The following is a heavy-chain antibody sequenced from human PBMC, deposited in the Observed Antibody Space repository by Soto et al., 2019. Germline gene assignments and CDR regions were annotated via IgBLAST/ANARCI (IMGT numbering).Heavy chain of an antibody. Sequence: QITLKESGPTLVKPTQTLTLTCTFSGFSLSTSGVGVGWIRQPPGKALEWLALIYWDDDKRYSPSLKSRLTITKDTSKNQVVLTMTNMDPVDTATYYCAHSRTYDILTSNWFDPWGQGTLVTVSS. CDR2: IYWDDDK. CDR3: AHSRTYDILTSNWFDP. J-gene: IGHJ5*02. D-gene: IGHD3-9*01. CDR1: GFSLSTSGVG. V-gene: IGHV2-5*02.